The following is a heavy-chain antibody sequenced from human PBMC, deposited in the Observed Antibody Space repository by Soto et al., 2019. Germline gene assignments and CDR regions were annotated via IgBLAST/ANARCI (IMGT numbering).Heavy chain of an antibody. Sequence: SETLSLTCAVYGGSFSGYYWSWIRQPPGKGLEWIGEINHSGSTNYNPSLKSRVTISVDTSKNQFSLKLSSVTAADTAVYYCARGLRCCEDSSGYLAWGDYWGQGTLVTVSS. J-gene: IGHJ4*02. V-gene: IGHV4-34*01. CDR3: ARGLRCCEDSSGYLAWGDY. D-gene: IGHD6-19*01. CDR1: GGSFSGYY. CDR2: INHSGST.